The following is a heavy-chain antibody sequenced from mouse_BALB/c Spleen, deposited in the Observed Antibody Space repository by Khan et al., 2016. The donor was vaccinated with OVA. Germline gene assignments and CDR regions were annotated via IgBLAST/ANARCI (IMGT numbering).Heavy chain of an antibody. D-gene: IGHD2-1*01. Sequence: EVQLQESGGGLVQPGGSRKLSCAASGFTFSSFGMHWVRQAPKKGLEWVAYISSGSSTIYYVDTVKGRFTISRDNPKNTLFLQMTSLRSEDTAMYYCARSGGNFHWYHEVWGAGTSVTVSS. CDR1: GFTFSSFG. CDR2: ISSGSSTI. CDR3: ARSGGNFHWYHEV. V-gene: IGHV5-17*02. J-gene: IGHJ1*01.